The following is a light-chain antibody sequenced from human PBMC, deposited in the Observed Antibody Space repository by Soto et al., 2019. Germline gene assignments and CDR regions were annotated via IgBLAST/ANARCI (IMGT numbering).Light chain of an antibody. V-gene: IGKV4-1*01. J-gene: IGKJ4*01. CDR3: QQYYGTPLT. Sequence: DIVMTHSPDSLAVSLGERATINCKSSQSVLYTSNNLNYLAWYQQKPGQPPNLLIYWASTRESGVPDRFSGSGSGTDFTLTISNLQAEDVAVYYCQQYYGTPLTFGGGTKVEIK. CDR1: QSVLYTSNNLNY. CDR2: WAS.